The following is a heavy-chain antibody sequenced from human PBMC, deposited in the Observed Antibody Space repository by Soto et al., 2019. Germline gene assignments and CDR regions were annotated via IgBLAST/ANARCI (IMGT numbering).Heavy chain of an antibody. CDR2: INHSGST. D-gene: IGHD3-3*01. CDR1: GGSFSGYY. V-gene: IGHV4-34*01. J-gene: IGHJ6*02. Sequence: SETLSLTCAVYGGSFSGYYWSWIRQPPGKGLEWIGEINHSGSTNYNPSLKSRVTISVDTSKNQFSLKLSSVTAADTAVHYCARAIGVITFLGVAKKTHYYSSGMDVWGQGTTDTVS. CDR3: ARAIGVITFLGVAKKTHYYSSGMDV.